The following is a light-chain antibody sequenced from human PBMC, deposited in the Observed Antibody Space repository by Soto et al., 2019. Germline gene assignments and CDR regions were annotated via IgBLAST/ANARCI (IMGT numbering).Light chain of an antibody. J-gene: IGKJ5*01. CDR2: DAS. V-gene: IGKV3-11*01. CDR1: LSVTSN. Sequence: EIVMTQSPATLSVSPGERATLSCRASLSVTSNLAWYQQKPGQAPRLLIYDASNRATGIPARFSGSGSGTDFTLTISSLEPEDFAVYYCQQRSNWPPITFGQGTRLEIK. CDR3: QQRSNWPPIT.